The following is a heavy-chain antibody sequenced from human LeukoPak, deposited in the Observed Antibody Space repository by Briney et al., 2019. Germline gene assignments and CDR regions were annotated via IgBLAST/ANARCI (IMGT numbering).Heavy chain of an antibody. CDR2: IYPGGSDT. Sequence: GESLKISCKGSGYTFPTDWIGWVRQMPGKGLEWMGIIYPGGSDTIYNPSFQGQVIISVDKSINTAYMEWTSLKASDTAKYFCARRTGGFESWGQGTLVIVSS. CDR1: GYTFPTDW. J-gene: IGHJ4*02. CDR3: ARRTGGFES. D-gene: IGHD3-10*01. V-gene: IGHV5-51*01.